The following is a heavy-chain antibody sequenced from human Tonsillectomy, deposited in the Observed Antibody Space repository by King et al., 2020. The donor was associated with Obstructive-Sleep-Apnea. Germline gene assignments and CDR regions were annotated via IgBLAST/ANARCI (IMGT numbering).Heavy chain of an antibody. CDR3: ARGSGAAAVNWFDP. J-gene: IGHJ5*02. D-gene: IGHD6-13*01. CDR1: GGSFSDYY. V-gene: IGHV4-34*01. CDR2: INHSGST. Sequence: VQLQQWGAGLLKPSETLSLTCVVFGGSFSDYYWSWIRQPPGKWLEWIGEINHSGSTNYNPSLKSRVAVSADTSKNQFSLKLSSLTAADTAVYYCARGSGAAAVNWFDPWGQGTLVTVSS.